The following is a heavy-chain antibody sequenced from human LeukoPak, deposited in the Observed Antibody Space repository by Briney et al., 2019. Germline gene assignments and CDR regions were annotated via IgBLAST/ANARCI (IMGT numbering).Heavy chain of an antibody. J-gene: IGHJ4*02. Sequence: SETLSLTCTVSGGSISGFYWGWIRQPPGKGLEWIGFIYYSGSANYNPSLKSRVTMSVDTSKNQFSLKLSSVTAADTAFYYCARLGSARNFDYWGQGTLVTVSS. V-gene: IGHV4-59*01. D-gene: IGHD1-26*01. CDR3: ARLGSARNFDY. CDR1: GGSISGFY. CDR2: IYYSGSA.